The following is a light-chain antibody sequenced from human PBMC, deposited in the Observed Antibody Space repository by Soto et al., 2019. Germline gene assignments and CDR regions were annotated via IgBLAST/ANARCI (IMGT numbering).Light chain of an antibody. Sequence: QSVLNQPASVSGSPGQSITISCTGTSSDGGGYNYVSWYQQHPGKAPKLMIYDVSNRPSGVSNRFSGSKSGNTASLTISGLQAEDEADYYCSSYTSSSILYVFGTGTKVTVL. CDR2: DVS. V-gene: IGLV2-14*01. J-gene: IGLJ1*01. CDR1: SSDGGGYNY. CDR3: SSYTSSSILYV.